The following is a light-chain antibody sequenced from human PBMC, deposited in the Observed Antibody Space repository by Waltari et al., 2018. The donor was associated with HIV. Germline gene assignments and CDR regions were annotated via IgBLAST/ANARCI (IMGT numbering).Light chain of an antibody. CDR1: QTVTSNY. Sequence: EIVLAQSPRTLSLSPGERATLSYRASQTVTSNYLAWYQVRPGQAPRLLIYGASIRATGVPDKFSGSGSGTDFTLTIGRLEPEDFAVYYCHQYGTSPRTFGQGSKVEIK. J-gene: IGKJ2*01. CDR3: HQYGTSPRT. CDR2: GAS. V-gene: IGKV3-20*01.